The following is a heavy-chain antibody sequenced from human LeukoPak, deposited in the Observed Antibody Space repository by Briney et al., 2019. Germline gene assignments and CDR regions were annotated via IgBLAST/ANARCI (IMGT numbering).Heavy chain of an antibody. CDR3: ARERVYYDGSGYKTAEYFQH. D-gene: IGHD3-22*01. CDR1: GFTLSDHY. J-gene: IGHJ1*01. CDR2: TRNRANSYTT. V-gene: IGHV3-72*01. Sequence: GGSLRLSCAASGFTLSDHYMDWVRQAPGKGLEWVGRTRNRANSYTTDYAASVKGRFTISRDDLKSSLYLQMNSLRTEDTAVYYCARERVYYDGSGYKTAEYFQHWGQGTLVTVSS.